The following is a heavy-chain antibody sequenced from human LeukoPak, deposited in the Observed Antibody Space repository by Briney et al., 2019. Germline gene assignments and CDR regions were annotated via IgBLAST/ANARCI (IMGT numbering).Heavy chain of an antibody. CDR1: GGTFSSYA. CDR2: IIPIFGTA. CDR3: ARDLWFGELFVDYYGMDV. V-gene: IGHV1-69*05. D-gene: IGHD3-10*01. Sequence: SVKVSCKASGGTFSSYAISWVRQAPGQGLEWMGGIIPIFGTANYAQKFQGRVTITTDESTSTAYMELSSLRSEDTAVYYCARDLWFGELFVDYYGMDVWGQGTTVTVSS. J-gene: IGHJ6*02.